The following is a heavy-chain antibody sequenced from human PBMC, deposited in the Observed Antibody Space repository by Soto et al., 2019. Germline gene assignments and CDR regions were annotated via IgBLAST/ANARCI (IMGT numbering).Heavy chain of an antibody. CDR2: IIPIFGTA. CDR3: ARHSCCSTPNYYYCMDV. J-gene: IGHJ6*02. D-gene: IGHD2-15*01. V-gene: IGHV1-69*12. Sequence: QVQLVQSGAEVKKPGSSVKVYCKASGGTFSSYAISWVRQAPGHGLEWMGGIIPIFGTANYAQKFQCRVTIPAYGSTSTDYMEMSSLRSEDKAVYYCARHSCCSTPNYYYCMDVWGQWHTVTVSS. CDR1: GGTFSSYA.